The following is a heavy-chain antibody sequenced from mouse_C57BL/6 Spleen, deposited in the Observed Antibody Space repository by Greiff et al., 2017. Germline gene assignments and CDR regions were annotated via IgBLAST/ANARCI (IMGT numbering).Heavy chain of an antibody. CDR2: ISAGGSYT. V-gene: IGHV5-4*03. CDR3: ARGYGNDDYAMDY. Sequence: EVKLLESGGGLVKPGASLKLSCAASGFTFTSYAMSWVRQTPDQRLEWVATISAGGSYTYYPDNVKGRFTISRDNAKTNLYLQMSHLKSEDTAVYYCARGYGNDDYAMDYWGQGTSVTVSS. J-gene: IGHJ4*01. CDR1: GFTFTSYA. D-gene: IGHD1-2*01.